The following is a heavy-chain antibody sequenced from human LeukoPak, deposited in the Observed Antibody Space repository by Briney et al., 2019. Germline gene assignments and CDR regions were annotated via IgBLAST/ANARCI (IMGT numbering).Heavy chain of an antibody. Sequence: SETLSLTCTVSGDSISGYYWSWIRQPPGKGLEWIGYIYYSGSTNYNPSLKSRVTISVDTSKNQFSLKLSTVTAADTAVYYCARSIAVAGYYYYYGMDVWGQGTTVTVSS. V-gene: IGHV4-59*01. CDR3: ARSIAVAGYYYYYGMDV. CDR1: GDSISGYY. CDR2: IYYSGST. J-gene: IGHJ6*02. D-gene: IGHD6-19*01.